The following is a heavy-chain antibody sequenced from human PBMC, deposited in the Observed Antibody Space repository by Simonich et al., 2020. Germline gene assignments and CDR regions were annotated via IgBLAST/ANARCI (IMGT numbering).Heavy chain of an antibody. CDR2: LKQDGSEK. D-gene: IGHD6-6*01. CDR3: AREYSSSSDPYWYFDL. CDR1: GFTFSSYW. Sequence: EVQLVESGGGLVQPGGSRRLSCAASGFTFSSYWMSWVRQAPGKGLEWVGNLKQDGSEKYYVYSVKGRFTSSRDNAKNSLYLQMTSLRAEDTAVYYCAREYSSSSDPYWYFDLWGRGTLVTVSS. V-gene: IGHV3-7*01. J-gene: IGHJ2*01.